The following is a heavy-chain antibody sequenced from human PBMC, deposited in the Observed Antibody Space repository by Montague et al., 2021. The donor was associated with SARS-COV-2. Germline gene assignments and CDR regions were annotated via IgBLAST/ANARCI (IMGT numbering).Heavy chain of an antibody. V-gene: IGHV3-21*01. CDR2: ITSSSDYI. J-gene: IGHJ3*01. D-gene: IGHD5-24*01. CDR1: GLTFSSYS. Sequence: SLRLYCAASGLTFSSYSMVWVRQAPGKGLEWVSSITSSSDYIHYAVSVKGRFTISRDNDRNSLYLLMNSLRAEDTAVYYCARGEMATISESFDLWGQGTMVTVSS. CDR3: ARGEMATISESFDL.